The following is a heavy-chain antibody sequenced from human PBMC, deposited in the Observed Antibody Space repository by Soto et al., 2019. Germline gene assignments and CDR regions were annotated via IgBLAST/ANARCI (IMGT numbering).Heavy chain of an antibody. V-gene: IGHV1-2*04. Sequence: QVQLVQSGAEVKKPGASVKVSCKASGYTFTGYYMQRVRQAPGQGLEWMGWINPNSGGTNYAQKLQGWVTMTRDTSITTAYRELSRLRSDDTAVYYGARDARGDEAPMDYWGQGTLVTVSS. J-gene: IGHJ4*02. D-gene: IGHD3-10*01. CDR3: ARDARGDEAPMDY. CDR2: INPNSGGT. CDR1: GYTFTGYY.